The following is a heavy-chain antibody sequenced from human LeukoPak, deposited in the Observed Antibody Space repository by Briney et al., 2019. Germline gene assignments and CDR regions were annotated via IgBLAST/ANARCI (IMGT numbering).Heavy chain of an antibody. Sequence: SQTLSLTCAISGDSVSSNSAAWNWIRQSPSRGLEWLGSTYYRSKWYNDYSDTVRIRISINADTSKNQFSLQLYSVLPEDTAVYYCARDRVDRVATIGPPCFDHWGQGTLVTVSS. CDR2: TYYRSKWYN. V-gene: IGHV6-1*01. J-gene: IGHJ4*02. CDR1: GDSVSSNSAA. D-gene: IGHD5-12*01. CDR3: ARDRVDRVATIGPPCFDH.